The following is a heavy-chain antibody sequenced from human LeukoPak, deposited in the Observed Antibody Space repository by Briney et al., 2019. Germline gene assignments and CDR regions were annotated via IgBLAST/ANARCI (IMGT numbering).Heavy chain of an antibody. CDR3: ARVIAVAGTGYYYYGMDV. J-gene: IGHJ6*02. CDR2: INSDGSST. CDR1: GFTFSSYW. D-gene: IGHD6-19*01. V-gene: IGHV3-74*01. Sequence: GGSLRLSCAASGFTFSSYWMHWVRQAPGEGLVWVSRINSDGSSTSYADSVKGRFTISRDNAKNTLYLQMNSLRAEDTAVYYRARVIAVAGTGYYYYGMDVWGQGTTVTVSS.